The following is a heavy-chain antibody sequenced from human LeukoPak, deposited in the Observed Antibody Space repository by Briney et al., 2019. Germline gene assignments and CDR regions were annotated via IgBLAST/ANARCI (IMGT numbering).Heavy chain of an antibody. J-gene: IGHJ3*02. V-gene: IGHV3-30*04. CDR1: GFTFSSFA. Sequence: GGSLRLSCAASGFTFSSFAVHWVRQAPGKGLEWVALISYDGTNKYYADSVKGRFTIPRDNSKNTLYLQMNSLRAEDTAVYYCAKTLLGSYYAFDIWGQGTMVTVSS. CDR3: AKTLLGSYYAFDI. D-gene: IGHD1-26*01. CDR2: ISYDGTNK.